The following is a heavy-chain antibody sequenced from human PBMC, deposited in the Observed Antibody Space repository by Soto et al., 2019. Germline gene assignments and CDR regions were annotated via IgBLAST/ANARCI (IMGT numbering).Heavy chain of an antibody. CDR1: GYTFTSYG. J-gene: IGHJ4*02. D-gene: IGHD1-26*01. CDR3: ARDGRYSGSYGGYYFDY. Sequence: QVQLVQSGAEVKKPGASVKVSCKASGYTFTSYGISWVRQAPGQGLEWMGWISANNGNTNYAQKIQGRVPMTTDTSTSTAYMELRSLRSDDTAVYYCARDGRYSGSYGGYYFDYWGQGTLVTVSS. V-gene: IGHV1-18*01. CDR2: ISANNGNT.